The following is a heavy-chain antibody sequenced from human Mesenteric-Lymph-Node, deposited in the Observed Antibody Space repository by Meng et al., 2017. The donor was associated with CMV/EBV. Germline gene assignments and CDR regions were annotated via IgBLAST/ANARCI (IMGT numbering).Heavy chain of an antibody. D-gene: IGHD2-2*01. Sequence: GESLKISCAASGFIFSSYSMNWVRQAPGKGLEWVSSISSSSSYIYYADSVKGRFTISRDNAKNSLYLQMNSLRDEDTAVYYCARDGTDCSTASCSFDYWGQGTLVTVSS. V-gene: IGHV3-21*01. CDR2: ISSSSSYI. J-gene: IGHJ4*02. CDR1: GFIFSSYS. CDR3: ARDGTDCSTASCSFDY.